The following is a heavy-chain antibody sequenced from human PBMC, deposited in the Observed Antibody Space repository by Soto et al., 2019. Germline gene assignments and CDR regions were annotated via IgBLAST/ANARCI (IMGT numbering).Heavy chain of an antibody. CDR3: ARSSFRESYYFDY. Sequence: GGSLRLSCAASGFTFSSYDMHWVRQATGKGLEWVSAIGTAGDTYYPGSVKGRFTISRENAKNSLYLQMNSLRAEDTAVYYCARSSFRESYYFDYWGQGTLVTVPQ. D-gene: IGHD3-10*01. V-gene: IGHV3-13*01. CDR2: IGTAGDT. CDR1: GFTFSSYD. J-gene: IGHJ4*02.